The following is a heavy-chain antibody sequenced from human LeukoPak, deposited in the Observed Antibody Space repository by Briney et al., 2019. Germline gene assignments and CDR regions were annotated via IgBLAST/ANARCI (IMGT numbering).Heavy chain of an antibody. D-gene: IGHD1-26*01. CDR3: AKGGKWDVTPFDY. Sequence: GSLRLSCAASGFTFSSYAMNWVRQAPGKGLEWVSTISGGGGSTYYADSVKGRFTISRDNSKNTLYLQVNSLRAEDTAVYYCAKGGKWDVTPFDYWGQGTLVTVSS. CDR1: GFTFSSYA. CDR2: ISGGGGST. V-gene: IGHV3-23*01. J-gene: IGHJ4*02.